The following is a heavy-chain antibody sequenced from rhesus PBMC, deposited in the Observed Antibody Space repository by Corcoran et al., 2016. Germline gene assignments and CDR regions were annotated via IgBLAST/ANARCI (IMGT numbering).Heavy chain of an antibody. V-gene: IGHV4-169*02. CDR3: AREGGSGWYPEYFEF. CDR1: GGSISSSY. D-gene: IGHD6-31*01. CDR2: IYGSGSRT. J-gene: IGHJ1*01. Sequence: QLQLQESGPGLVKPSETLSVTCAVSGGSISSSYWSWIRQAPGKGLERIGYIYGSGSRTHYNPSLQSRVTLSVDTSKNQLSLKLSSVTTADTAVYYCAREGGSGWYPEYFEFWGQGALVTVSS.